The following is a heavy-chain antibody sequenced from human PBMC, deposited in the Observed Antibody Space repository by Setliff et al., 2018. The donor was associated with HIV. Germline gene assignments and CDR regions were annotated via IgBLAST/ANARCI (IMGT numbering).Heavy chain of an antibody. CDR3: ARGGGGLWFGDSTYYYIDV. D-gene: IGHD3-10*01. CDR2: INHGGAT. J-gene: IGHJ6*03. Sequence: PSETLSLTCAVYGGSFSGYYWTWVRQSPGKGLEWIAEINHGGATNYNPSLMSRVTISLDTSKSQFSLKLDSVTAADTSVYYCARGGGGLWFGDSTYYYIDVWGKGTTVTVSS. V-gene: IGHV4-34*01. CDR1: GGSFSGYY.